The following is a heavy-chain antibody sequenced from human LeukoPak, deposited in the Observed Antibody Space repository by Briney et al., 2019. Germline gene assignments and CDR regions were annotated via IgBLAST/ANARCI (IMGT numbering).Heavy chain of an antibody. CDR3: AKDTDGIGITFDC. V-gene: IGHV3-30*18. D-gene: IGHD6-13*01. CDR1: GFTFSSCG. CDR2: ISYDENNQ. J-gene: IGHJ4*02. Sequence: PGGSLRLSCAASGFTFSSCGMHWVRQAPGKGLEWVAVISYDENNQYYVDSVKGRLTISRDNSKNTLYLQMNSLRAEDTAVYYCAKDTDGIGITFDCWGQGTLVTVSS.